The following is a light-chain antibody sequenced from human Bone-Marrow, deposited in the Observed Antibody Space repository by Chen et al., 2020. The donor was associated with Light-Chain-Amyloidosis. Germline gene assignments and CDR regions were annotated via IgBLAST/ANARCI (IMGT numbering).Light chain of an antibody. J-gene: IGKJ1*01. CDR2: GAS. Sequence: DIQMTQSPFSVPASVGDAVTITCRASHDISSHLAWYQQKPEEAPKLLIYGASDSHSDVPSRFSDSGYGTDFALTITSLQPEDCASNFCQQTDSFPRTFGQGTKVE. CDR3: QQTDSFPRT. V-gene: IGKV1-12*01. CDR1: HDISSH.